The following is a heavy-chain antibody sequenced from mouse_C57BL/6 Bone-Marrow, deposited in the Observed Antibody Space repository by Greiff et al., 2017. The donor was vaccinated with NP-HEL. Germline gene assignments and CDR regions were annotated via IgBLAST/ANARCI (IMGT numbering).Heavy chain of an antibody. CDR1: GYTFTSYW. V-gene: IGHV1-72*01. J-gene: IGHJ4*01. CDR2: IDPNSGGT. Sequence: QVQLQQPGAELVKPGASVKLSCKASGYTFTSYWMHWVKQRPGRGLEWIGRIDPNSGGTKYNEKFKSKATMTVDKHCSTAYMQLSSLTSEDYAVYYCARSSYGSSYGYAMDYWGPGTSVTVSS. D-gene: IGHD1-1*01. CDR3: ARSSYGSSYGYAMDY.